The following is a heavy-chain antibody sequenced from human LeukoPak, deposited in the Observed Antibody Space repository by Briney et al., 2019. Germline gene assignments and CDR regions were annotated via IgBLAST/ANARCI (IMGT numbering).Heavy chain of an antibody. Sequence: PSETLSLTCAVYGGSFSGYYWSWIRQPPGKGLEWIGEINHSGSTNYNPSLKSRVTISVDTSKNQFSLKLSSVTAADTAVYYCARMYYDFWSGYSTPDAFDIWGQGTMVTVSS. J-gene: IGHJ3*02. D-gene: IGHD3-3*01. CDR1: GGSFSGYY. CDR3: ARMYYDFWSGYSTPDAFDI. V-gene: IGHV4-34*01. CDR2: INHSGST.